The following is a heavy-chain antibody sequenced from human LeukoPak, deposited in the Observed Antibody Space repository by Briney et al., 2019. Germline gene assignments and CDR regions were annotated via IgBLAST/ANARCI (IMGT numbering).Heavy chain of an antibody. CDR1: GGSISSGDYY. D-gene: IGHD3-3*01. CDR3: ARVYYDFWSGYSNWFDP. V-gene: IGHV4-30-4*01. Sequence: SGTLSLTCTVSGGSISSGDYYWSWIRQPPGKGLEWIGYIYYSGSTYYNPSLKSRVTISVDTSKNQFSLKLSSVTAADTAVYYCARVYYDFWSGYSNWFDPWGQGTLVTVSS. CDR2: IYYSGST. J-gene: IGHJ5*02.